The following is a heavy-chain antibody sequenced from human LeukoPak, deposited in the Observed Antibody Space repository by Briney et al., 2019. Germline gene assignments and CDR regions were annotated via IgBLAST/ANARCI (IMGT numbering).Heavy chain of an antibody. CDR1: GYIFTSYG. CDR3: ARVEGGGRRGYWFDP. Sequence: ASVKVSCKASGYIFTSYGISWVRQAPGLGLEWMGWSSTYNGNTNYAKKFQGRVTMTTDTSTSTAYMELRSLTSDDTAVYYCARVEGGGRRGYWFDPWGQGTLVTVSS. D-gene: IGHD3-16*01. V-gene: IGHV1-18*01. CDR2: SSTYNGNT. J-gene: IGHJ5*02.